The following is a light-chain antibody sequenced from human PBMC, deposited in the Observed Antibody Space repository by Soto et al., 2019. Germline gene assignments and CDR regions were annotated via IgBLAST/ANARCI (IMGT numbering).Light chain of an antibody. V-gene: IGKV1-5*03. CDR1: QNIETW. J-gene: IGKJ2*01. Sequence: DIQMTQSPSTLSASVGDIVTITCRASQNIETWLAWYQQKPGKATKLLIYKASNLESGVPSRFSGSGSGTEFTLSISSLQPDDFATYYCQQYYSYAFGQGTKVDIK. CDR3: QQYYSYA. CDR2: KAS.